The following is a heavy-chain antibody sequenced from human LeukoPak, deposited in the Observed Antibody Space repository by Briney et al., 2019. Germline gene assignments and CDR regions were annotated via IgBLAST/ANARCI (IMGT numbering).Heavy chain of an antibody. D-gene: IGHD3-10*01. CDR3: ARDFGYF. V-gene: IGHV3-30*03. J-gene: IGHJ4*02. CDR2: ISYDGTTK. Sequence: PGGSLRLSCAASGFTFSHYDMHWVRQAPGKGLEWVVVISYDGTTKYYADSVKGRFTISRDNSKTTLYLQMNSLRTEDTAVYYCARDFGYFWGQGTLVTVSS. CDR1: GFTFSHYD.